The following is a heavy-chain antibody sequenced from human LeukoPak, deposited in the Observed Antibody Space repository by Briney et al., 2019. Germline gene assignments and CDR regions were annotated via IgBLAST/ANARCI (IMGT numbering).Heavy chain of an antibody. CDR3: ARALPSSLYYFDS. Sequence: GGSLRLSCAASGFTFSDYAMNWVRQAPGKGLEWVSYITGSGSSTHYVDSVKGRFTISRDNAKNSLYLQMNSLRAEDTAVYYCARALPSSLYYFDSWGQGTLVTVSS. J-gene: IGHJ4*02. D-gene: IGHD6-13*01. CDR1: GFTFSDYA. CDR2: ITGSGSST. V-gene: IGHV3-48*03.